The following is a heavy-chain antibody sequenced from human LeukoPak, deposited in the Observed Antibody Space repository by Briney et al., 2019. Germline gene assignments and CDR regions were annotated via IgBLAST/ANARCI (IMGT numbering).Heavy chain of an antibody. CDR2: ISSSSSTI. CDR1: GFTFSSYA. J-gene: IGHJ3*02. D-gene: IGHD6-13*01. Sequence: GGSLRLSCVSGFTFSSYAMNWVRQAPGKGLEWVSYISSSSSTIYYADSVKGRFTISRDNAKNSLYLQMNSLRDEDTAVYYCAREAAVQTAFDIWGQGTMVTVSS. V-gene: IGHV3-48*02. CDR3: AREAAVQTAFDI.